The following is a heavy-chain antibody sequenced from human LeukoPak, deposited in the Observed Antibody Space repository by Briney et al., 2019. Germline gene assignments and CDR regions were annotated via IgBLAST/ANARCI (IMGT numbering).Heavy chain of an antibody. V-gene: IGHV3-23*01. CDR3: AKNARSGSYDPYYFDY. D-gene: IGHD1-26*01. CDR2: ISGSGGST. CDR1: GFTFSSYA. Sequence: GGSLRLSCAASGFTFSSYAMSWVRQAPGKGLEWVSAISGSGGSTYYADSVKGRFTISRDNSKNTLYLQMNSLRAEDTAVYYCAKNARSGSYDPYYFDYWGQGTLVTVSS. J-gene: IGHJ4*02.